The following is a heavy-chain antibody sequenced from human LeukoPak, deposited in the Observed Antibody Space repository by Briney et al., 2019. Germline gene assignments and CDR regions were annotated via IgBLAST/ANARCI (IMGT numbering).Heavy chain of an antibody. CDR1: GYTFTSYD. CDR2: MNPNSGNT. Sequence: ASVKVSCKTSGYTFTSYDINWVRQATGQGLEWMGWMNPNSGNTGYAQKFQGRVTMTRNTSISTAYMELSSLRSEDTAVYYCARGRPYPQGYCSSTSCLHPLFDPWGQGTLVTVSS. D-gene: IGHD2-2*01. CDR3: ARGRPYPQGYCSSTSCLHPLFDP. J-gene: IGHJ5*02. V-gene: IGHV1-8*01.